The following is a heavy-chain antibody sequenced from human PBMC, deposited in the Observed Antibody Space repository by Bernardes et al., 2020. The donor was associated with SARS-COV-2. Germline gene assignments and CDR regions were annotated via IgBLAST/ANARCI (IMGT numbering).Heavy chain of an antibody. Sequence: SESRSLTCTVSGPSVSSAGYYWSWLLQPPGRGREWIGYVYYSGNTNNNPSPRRRVTISLDTSKNQFSRKLSSVTAADTAMYYCARATFGEPLSPFDYWGRGTLVTVSS. V-gene: IGHV4-61*08. CDR2: VYYSGNT. J-gene: IGHJ4*02. CDR3: ARATFGEPLSPFDY. D-gene: IGHD3-10*01. CDR1: GPSVSSAGYY.